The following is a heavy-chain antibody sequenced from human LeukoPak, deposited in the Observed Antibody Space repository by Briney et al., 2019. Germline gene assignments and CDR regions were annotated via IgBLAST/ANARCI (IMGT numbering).Heavy chain of an antibody. CDR1: GGSISSYY. Sequence: TSETLSLTCTVSGGSISSYYWSWIRQPPGKGLEWIGYIYYSGSTNYNPSLKSRVTISVDTPKNQFSLKLSSVTAADTAVYYCARGPRYYYDSSGYYYYYYYMDVWGKGTTVTVSS. J-gene: IGHJ6*03. V-gene: IGHV4-59*01. CDR3: ARGPRYYYDSSGYYYYYYYMDV. D-gene: IGHD3-22*01. CDR2: IYYSGST.